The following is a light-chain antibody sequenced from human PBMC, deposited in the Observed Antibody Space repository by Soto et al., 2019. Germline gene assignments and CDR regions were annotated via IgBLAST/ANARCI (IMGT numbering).Light chain of an antibody. CDR1: QSVGIN. J-gene: IGKJ4*01. CDR2: GAS. CDR3: QQHGSSPLT. V-gene: IGKV3-20*01. Sequence: EVVMTQSPAILSVSPGERATLCCRASQSVGINVAWYQQKPGQAPRLLIYGASSRAAGIPDRFSGSGSGTDFTLTISRLEPEDFAVYYCQQHGSSPLTFGGGTKVDIK.